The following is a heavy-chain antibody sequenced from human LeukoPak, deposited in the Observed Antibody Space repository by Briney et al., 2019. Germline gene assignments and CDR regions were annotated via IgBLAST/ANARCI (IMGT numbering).Heavy chain of an antibody. CDR1: GGSFSGYY. Sequence: LETLSLTCAVYGGSFSGYYWSWIRQPPGKGLEWIGEINHSGSTNYNPSLKSRVTISVDTSKNQFSLKLSSVTAAGTAVYYCARGRGITIFGVGSPPEAVFDYWGQGTLVTVSS. CDR3: ARGRGITIFGVGSPPEAVFDY. J-gene: IGHJ4*02. CDR2: INHSGST. D-gene: IGHD3-3*01. V-gene: IGHV4-34*01.